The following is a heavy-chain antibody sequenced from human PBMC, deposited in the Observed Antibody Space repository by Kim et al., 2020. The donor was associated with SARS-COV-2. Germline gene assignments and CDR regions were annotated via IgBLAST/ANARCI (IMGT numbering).Heavy chain of an antibody. J-gene: IGHJ5*02. Sequence: ASVKVSCKASGYTFTGYYMHWVRQAPGQGLEWMGWINPNSGGTNYAQKFQGMVTMTRDTSISTAYMELSRLRSDDTAVYYCARDYEVVAASIWFDPWGQGTLVTVSS. D-gene: IGHD2-15*01. CDR2: INPNSGGT. V-gene: IGHV1-2*02. CDR1: GYTFTGYY. CDR3: ARDYEVVAASIWFDP.